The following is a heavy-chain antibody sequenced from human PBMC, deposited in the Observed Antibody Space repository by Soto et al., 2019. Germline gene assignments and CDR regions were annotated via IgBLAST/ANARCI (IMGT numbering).Heavy chain of an antibody. CDR2: ISSNGGST. Sequence: EVQLLESGGGLVQPGGSLRLSCAASAFTFSGHVMSWVRQAPGKGLEWVSGISSNGGSTYYADSVKGRFTSSRDNCNNAMYLQMKSMRAEDTAVYYCAKGVCEGCSGYYGMDVWGQGTTVTVSS. V-gene: IGHV3-23*01. J-gene: IGHJ6*02. CDR1: AFTFSGHV. CDR3: AKGVCEGCSGYYGMDV. D-gene: IGHD3-10*02.